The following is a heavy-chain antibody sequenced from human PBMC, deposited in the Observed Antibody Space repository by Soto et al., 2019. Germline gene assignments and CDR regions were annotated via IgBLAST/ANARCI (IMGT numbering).Heavy chain of an antibody. D-gene: IGHD2-15*01. CDR3: APHVSCSGGSCQYDAVAI. CDR1: EFTVSGHA. J-gene: IGHJ3*02. Sequence: EVQVLESGGGLVQPGGSLRLSCEGSEFTVSGHAMTWIRQAPGKGPEWVSTITADGGTYYADSVKGRFAMSRDTSENTLYLQMNSLGAEDTAAYYCAPHVSCSGGSCQYDAVAIRGQGTIVTVSS. V-gene: IGHV3-23*01. CDR2: ITADGGT.